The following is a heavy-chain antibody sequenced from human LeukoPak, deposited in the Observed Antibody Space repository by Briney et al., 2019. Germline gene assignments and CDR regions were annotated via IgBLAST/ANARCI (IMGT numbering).Heavy chain of an antibody. V-gene: IGHV3-30-3*01. Sequence: GGSLRLSCAASGFTFSSYAMHWVRQAPGKGLEWVAVISYDGSNKYYADSVKGRFTISRDNSKNTLYLQMNSLRAEDTAVYYCARDRGGVNSIAVAAEMDVWGQGTTVTVSS. D-gene: IGHD6-19*01. J-gene: IGHJ6*02. CDR2: ISYDGSNK. CDR3: ARDRGGVNSIAVAAEMDV. CDR1: GFTFSSYA.